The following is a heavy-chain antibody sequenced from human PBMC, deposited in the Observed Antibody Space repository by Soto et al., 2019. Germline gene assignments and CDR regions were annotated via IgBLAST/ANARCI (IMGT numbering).Heavy chain of an antibody. V-gene: IGHV3-7*03. CDR1: GFTFISSF. Sequence: SLRLSCVASGFTFISSFMGWIRQAPGKGREWVANINQDGGVTYYVDSVEGRFTISRDNTKDSLYLQMNSLRGEDTAISYCAGYYRGSGRYFFDHWGQGTLVTVSS. CDR2: INQDGGVT. D-gene: IGHD6-19*01. CDR3: AGYYRGSGRYFFDH. J-gene: IGHJ4*02.